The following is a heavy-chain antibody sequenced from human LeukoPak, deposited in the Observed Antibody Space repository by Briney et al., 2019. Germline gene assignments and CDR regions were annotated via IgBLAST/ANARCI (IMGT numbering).Heavy chain of an antibody. V-gene: IGHV3-23*01. CDR2: ISGSGGST. CDR1: GFTFSSYA. J-gene: IGHJ4*02. Sequence: GGSLRLSCAASGFTFSSYAMSWVRQAPGKGLEWVSAISGSGGSTYYADSVKGRFTISRDNSKNTLYLQMNSLRAEDTAVYYCAKAARGITMIVVVITLFDCWGQGTLVTVSS. CDR3: AKAARGITMIVVVITLFDC. D-gene: IGHD3-22*01.